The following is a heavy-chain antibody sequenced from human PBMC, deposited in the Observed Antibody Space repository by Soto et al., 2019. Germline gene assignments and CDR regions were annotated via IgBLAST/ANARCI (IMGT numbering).Heavy chain of an antibody. Sequence: ASVKVSCKASGYTFTSYYMHWVRQAPGQGLEWMGIINPSGGSTSYAQKFQGRVTMTRDTSTSTVYMELSSLRSEDTAVYYCARSLKAGSGYYFYYYYGMDVWGQGTTVTVSS. CDR1: GYTFTSYY. V-gene: IGHV1-46*01. CDR3: ARSLKAGSGYYFYYYYGMDV. J-gene: IGHJ6*02. D-gene: IGHD3-22*01. CDR2: INPSGGST.